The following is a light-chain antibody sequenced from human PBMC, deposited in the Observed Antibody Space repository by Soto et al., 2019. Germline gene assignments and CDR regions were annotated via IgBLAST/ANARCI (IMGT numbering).Light chain of an antibody. V-gene: IGKV3-20*01. CDR1: QSVSSSY. J-gene: IGKJ4*01. Sequence: EIVLTQSPGTLSLSPGERATLSCRASQSVSSSYLAWYQQKPGQAPRLLIYGASSRATGIPDRFSGSGSGTAFTLTISTLEPEDLAVDYWQRYCSSPLTFGGGTKVEIK. CDR3: QRYCSSPLT. CDR2: GAS.